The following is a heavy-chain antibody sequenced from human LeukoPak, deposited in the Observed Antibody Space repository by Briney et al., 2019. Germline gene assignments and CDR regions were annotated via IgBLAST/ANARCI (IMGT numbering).Heavy chain of an antibody. J-gene: IGHJ4*02. Sequence: GGSLRLSCAASGFTFSNYAMSWVRQAPGKGLEWVSGISGSGGSTYYADSVRGRFTISRDNSKNTLYLQMNSLRAEDTAVYYCAKGPFYYDSSGLYWGQGTLVTVSS. CDR2: ISGSGGST. CDR3: AKGPFYYDSSGLY. D-gene: IGHD3-22*01. CDR1: GFTFSNYA. V-gene: IGHV3-23*01.